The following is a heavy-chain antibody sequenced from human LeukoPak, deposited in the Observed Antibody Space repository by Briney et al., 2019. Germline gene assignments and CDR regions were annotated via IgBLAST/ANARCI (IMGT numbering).Heavy chain of an antibody. CDR3: ARATAFFDI. V-gene: IGHV4-34*01. CDR1: GGSFSGYY. Sequence: SETLSLTCAVYGGSFSGYYWSWIRQPPGKGLEWIGEINHSGSTNYNPSLKSRVTISVDTSKNQFSLKLTSVTAADTAVYYCARATAFFDIWGQGTTVTVSS. J-gene: IGHJ3*02. CDR2: INHSGST.